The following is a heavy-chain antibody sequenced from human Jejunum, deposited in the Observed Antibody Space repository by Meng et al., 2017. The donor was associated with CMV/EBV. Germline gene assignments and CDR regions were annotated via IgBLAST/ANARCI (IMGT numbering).Heavy chain of an antibody. D-gene: IGHD4-17*01. Sequence: GFEFRNYWMGWGRQAPGKGLEWVANINEDEDEKTFLDSVRGRFTISRDNAKKSLYLQMSSLRVEDTAVYYCARDLYHGDPAAFDLWGQGTMVTVSS. CDR3: ARDLYHGDPAAFDL. CDR2: INEDEDEK. CDR1: GFEFRNYW. J-gene: IGHJ3*01. V-gene: IGHV3-7*01.